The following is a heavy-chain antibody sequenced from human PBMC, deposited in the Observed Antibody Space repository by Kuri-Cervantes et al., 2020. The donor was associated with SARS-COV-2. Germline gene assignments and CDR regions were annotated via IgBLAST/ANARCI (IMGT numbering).Heavy chain of an antibody. D-gene: IGHD3-22*01. CDR3: ARGRYDFDY. V-gene: IGHV3-30-3*01. CDR2: ISYDGSNK. CDR1: GFTFSSYA. Sequence: GESLKISCAASGFTFSSYAMHWVRQAPGKGLEWVAVISYDGSNKYYADSVKGRFTISRDSAKNSLYLQMNSLRAEDTAVYYCARGRYDFDYWGQGTLVTVSS. J-gene: IGHJ4*02.